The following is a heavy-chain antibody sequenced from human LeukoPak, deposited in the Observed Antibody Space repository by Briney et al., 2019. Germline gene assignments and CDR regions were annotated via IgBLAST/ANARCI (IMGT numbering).Heavy chain of an antibody. CDR2: INHSGST. CDR1: GGSFSGYY. J-gene: IGHJ5*02. Sequence: SETLSLTCAVYGGSFSGYYWSWIRQPPGKGLEWIGEINHSGSTNYNPSLKSRVTISVDTSKNQFSLKLSSVTAADTAVYYCARVDRPYNWFDPWGQGTLVTVSS. D-gene: IGHD3/OR15-3a*01. V-gene: IGHV4-34*01. CDR3: ARVDRPYNWFDP.